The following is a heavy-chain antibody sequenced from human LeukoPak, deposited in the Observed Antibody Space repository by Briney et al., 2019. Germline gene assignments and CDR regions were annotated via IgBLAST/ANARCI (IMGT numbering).Heavy chain of an antibody. CDR1: GFTFSSYD. CDR2: IGTAGGT. D-gene: IGHD3-9*01. Sequence: GGSLRLSCAACGFTFSSYDMHWVRQATGKGLEWVSSIGTAGGTYYPGSVMGEFTISRKNAKNYLYLQMNSRRAGDTAVFYCARDPPLLRYFDWSLYLDYWGQRTLVTASS. J-gene: IGHJ4*01. V-gene: IGHV3-13*03. CDR3: ARDPPLLRYFDWSLYLDY.